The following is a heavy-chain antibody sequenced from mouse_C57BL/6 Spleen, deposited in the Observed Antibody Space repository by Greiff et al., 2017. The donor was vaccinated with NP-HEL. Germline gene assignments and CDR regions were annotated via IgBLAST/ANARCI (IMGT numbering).Heavy chain of an antibody. V-gene: IGHV1-39*01. D-gene: IGHD2-2*01. CDR2: INPNYGTT. Sequence: EVQLQESGPELVKPGASVKISCKASGYSFTDYNMNWVKQSNGKSLEWIGVINPNYGTTSYNQKFKGKATLTVDQSSSTAYMQLNSLTSEDSAVYYCAGSGGVYYCYDAWFAYWGQGTLVTVSA. J-gene: IGHJ3*01. CDR1: GYSFTDYN. CDR3: AGSGGVYYCYDAWFAY.